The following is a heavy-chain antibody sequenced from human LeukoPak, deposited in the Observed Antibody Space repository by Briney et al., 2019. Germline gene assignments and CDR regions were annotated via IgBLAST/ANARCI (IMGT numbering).Heavy chain of an antibody. CDR1: GFTFSGSA. CDR3: TRRIYGDPLGDAFDI. J-gene: IGHJ3*02. Sequence: GGSLKLSCAASGFTFSGSAMHWVRQASGKGLGWVGRIRSKANSYATAYAASVKGRFTTSRDDSKNTAYLQMNSLKTEDTAVYYCTRRIYGDPLGDAFDIWGQGTMVTVSS. V-gene: IGHV3-73*01. D-gene: IGHD4-17*01. CDR2: IRSKANSYAT.